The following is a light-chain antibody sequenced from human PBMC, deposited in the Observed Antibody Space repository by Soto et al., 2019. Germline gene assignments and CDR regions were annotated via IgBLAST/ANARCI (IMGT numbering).Light chain of an antibody. CDR2: GAS. J-gene: IGKJ1*01. Sequence: EIVMTQSPATLSWSPGERATLSCRASQTVNSHLAWYHQKPGQAPRLLIYGASTRATGIPARFSGSVSGTEFALTISSLQSEEFAVYCCRQYNVWPRTFGQGTKVQIK. V-gene: IGKV3-15*01. CDR3: RQYNVWPRT. CDR1: QTVNSH.